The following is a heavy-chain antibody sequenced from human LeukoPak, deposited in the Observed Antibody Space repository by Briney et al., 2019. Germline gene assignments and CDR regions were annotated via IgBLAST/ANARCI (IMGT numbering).Heavy chain of an antibody. D-gene: IGHD6-13*01. J-gene: IGHJ4*02. Sequence: SETLSLTCTVSGGSISSGGYYWSWIRQHPGKGLEWIGYIYYSGSTNYNPSLKSRVTISVDTSKNQFSLKLSSVTAADTAVYYCARSTYSSPPVLGIRTNATNIDYWGQGTLVTVSS. CDR1: GGSISSGGYY. CDR2: IYYSGST. CDR3: ARSTYSSPPVLGIRTNATNIDY. V-gene: IGHV4-31*03.